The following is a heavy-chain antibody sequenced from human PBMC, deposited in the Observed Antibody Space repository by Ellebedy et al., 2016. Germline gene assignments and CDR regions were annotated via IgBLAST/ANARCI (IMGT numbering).Heavy chain of an antibody. J-gene: IGHJ4*02. CDR3: ARDLVSGSGSLDS. V-gene: IGHV3-74*01. CDR2: IKSDGSDT. Sequence: HTGGSLRLSCAASGLSFSSYWMHWVRQAPGKGLVWVSRIKSDGSDTHYAESVKGRFTISRDNAKNTLYLQMNSLRAEDTAVYYCARDLVSGSGSLDSWGRGSLVTVSS. CDR1: GLSFSSYW. D-gene: IGHD3-10*01.